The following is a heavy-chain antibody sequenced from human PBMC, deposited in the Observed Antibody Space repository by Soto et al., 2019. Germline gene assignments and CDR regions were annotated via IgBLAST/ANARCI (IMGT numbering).Heavy chain of an antibody. CDR3: SKGLINGRWYAED. V-gene: IGHV3-23*01. CDR1: GFTFSSCV. Sequence: VHLLESGGGLVHPGESLRLSCGASGFTFSSCVMTWVRQAPGQGLEWVSCITDSGTGTYYADSVKGRFTISRDNSKNTMYLQMNNLRAEDTGVYYCSKGLINGRWYAEDWGQGTLVTVSS. J-gene: IGHJ4*02. CDR2: ITDSGTGT. D-gene: IGHD6-13*01.